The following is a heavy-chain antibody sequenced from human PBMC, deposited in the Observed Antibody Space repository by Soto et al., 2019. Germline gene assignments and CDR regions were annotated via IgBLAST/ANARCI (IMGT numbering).Heavy chain of an antibody. CDR3: ARGRSTWNYGCGWFDP. CDR1: GASISSGGAY. J-gene: IGHJ5*02. Sequence: QVHLQESGPGLVKPSQNLSPTCNVSGASISSGGAYWGGIRQHPGKGLEWIGYIYYSGSTYYNPSLNSRVTMAVDTSTNQFSLKLGSVNAADTAVYYCARGRSTWNYGCGWFDPWGQGTLVTVSS. D-gene: IGHD1-7*01. CDR2: IYYSGST. V-gene: IGHV4-31*03.